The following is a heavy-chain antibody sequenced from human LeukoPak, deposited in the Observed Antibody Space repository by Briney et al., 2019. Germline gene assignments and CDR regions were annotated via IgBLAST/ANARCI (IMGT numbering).Heavy chain of an antibody. CDR2: INPTDGTT. J-gene: IGHJ6*03. D-gene: IGHD1-7*01. Sequence: ASVKVSCKASGYTFTMFYIHWVRQAPGQGLEWMGMINPTDGTTTYARRFQGRVTMTRDMSTTTVYMDLRSLRFEDTAVYYCAGAKGDWNSETSVYERRQRYYYYYYYMDVWGKGTTVTVSS. CDR3: AGAKGDWNSETSVYERRQRYYYYYYYMDV. CDR1: GYTFTMFY. V-gene: IGHV1-46*01.